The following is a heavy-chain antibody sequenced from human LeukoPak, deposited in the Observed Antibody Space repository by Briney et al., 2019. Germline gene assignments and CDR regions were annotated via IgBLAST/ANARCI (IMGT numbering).Heavy chain of an antibody. V-gene: IGHV3-23*01. CDR1: GFIFSRYA. CDR2: ISSGGESP. D-gene: IGHD5-24*01. J-gene: IGHJ4*02. CDR3: AKRSRDGYNPFDY. Sequence: PGGSLRLSCAASGFIFSRYAMSWVRQAPGKGPEWVCGISSGGESPYYADSVRGRFTISRDNSKNTLYLEINSLRAEDTAVYSCAKRSRDGYNPFDYLGQGTLVTVSS.